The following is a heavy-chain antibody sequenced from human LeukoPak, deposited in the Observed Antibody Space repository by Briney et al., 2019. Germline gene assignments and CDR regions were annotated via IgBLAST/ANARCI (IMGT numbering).Heavy chain of an antibody. J-gene: IGHJ4*02. CDR2: ISSSSSYM. CDR1: GFTFSSYS. D-gene: IGHD6-13*01. Sequence: GGSLRLSCAASGFTFSSYSMNWVRQAPGKGLEWVSSISSSSSYMYYADSVKGRFTISRDNAKNSLYMQVNSLRAEDTAVYYCARGGYSSSWYHDSWGQGTLVTVSS. CDR3: ARGGYSSSWYHDS. V-gene: IGHV3-21*01.